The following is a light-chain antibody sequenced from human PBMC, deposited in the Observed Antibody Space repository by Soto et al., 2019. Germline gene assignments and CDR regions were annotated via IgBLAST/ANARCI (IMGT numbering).Light chain of an antibody. Sequence: VLTHSPSASASLGASVKLTCTLSSGHSSYAIAWHQKQPGKGPRYLMDLNNDGSHTKGDGIPDRFSGSSSGADRFLIISSLQSEDEADYYCQTWGTGFQFFGGGTQLTVL. CDR3: QTWGTGFQF. V-gene: IGLV4-69*01. J-gene: IGLJ2*01. CDR2: LNNDGSH. CDR1: SGHSSYA.